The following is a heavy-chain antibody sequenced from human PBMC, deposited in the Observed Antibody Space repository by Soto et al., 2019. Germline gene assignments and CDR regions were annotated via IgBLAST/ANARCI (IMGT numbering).Heavy chain of an antibody. CDR2: IYYGWST. CDR1: GDAVISGSFY. CDR3: AIVVYDTRDPHRFDY. D-gene: IGHD3-9*01. Sequence: SETLSLTCSVSGDAVISGSFYLSWIRQPPGKGLEWIGYIYYGWSTSYNPSLRSRVTISSDTPKNQFSMRLSSVTAADTALYYCAIVVYDTRDPHRFDYWGQGTMVTVSS. V-gene: IGHV4-61*01. J-gene: IGHJ4*02.